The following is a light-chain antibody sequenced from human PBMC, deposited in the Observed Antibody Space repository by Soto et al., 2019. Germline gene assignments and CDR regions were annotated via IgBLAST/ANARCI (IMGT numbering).Light chain of an antibody. CDR3: QQYTSDSPWT. CDR2: DAS. CDR1: QSISSG. Sequence: DIQMTQSPSTLSASVGDRVTITCRASQSISSGLAWYQQKPGKAPKLLIYDASSLESGVPSRFSGSGSGTEFTLTVSSLQPDDFATDYCQQYTSDSPWTFGQGPKVELK. V-gene: IGKV1-5*01. J-gene: IGKJ1*01.